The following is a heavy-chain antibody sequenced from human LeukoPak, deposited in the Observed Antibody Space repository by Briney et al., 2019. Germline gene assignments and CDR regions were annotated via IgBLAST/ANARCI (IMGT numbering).Heavy chain of an antibody. V-gene: IGHV4-34*01. Sequence: PPETLSLTCAVYDGSFTGYFWNWIRQSPGKGLEWIGEINHRGSTNYNPSLKSRLTISVDTSKNQFSLRLTSVTAADTGVYFCARDPTTVMTVPWYFDTWGQGTLVTVSS. J-gene: IGHJ4*02. CDR1: DGSFTGYF. CDR2: INHRGST. CDR3: ARDPTTVMTVPWYFDT. D-gene: IGHD4-11*01.